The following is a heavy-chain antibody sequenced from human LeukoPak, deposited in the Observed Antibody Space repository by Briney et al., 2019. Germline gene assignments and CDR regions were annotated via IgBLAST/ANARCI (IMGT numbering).Heavy chain of an antibody. V-gene: IGHV4-39*07. CDR1: GGSISSSSYY. J-gene: IGHJ4*02. CDR3: ARDFRAQDYGTEMGY. Sequence: TSETLSLTCTVSGGSISSSSYYWGWIRQPPGKGLEWIGCIYYSGCTYNNPSLKSRVTISVDTSKIQFSRKLSTVTAADTAVYYCARDFRAQDYGTEMGYWGQGTLVTVSS. CDR2: IYYSGCT. D-gene: IGHD4-17*01.